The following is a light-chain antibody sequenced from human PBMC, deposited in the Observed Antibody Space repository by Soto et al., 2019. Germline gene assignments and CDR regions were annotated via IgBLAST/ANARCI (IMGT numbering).Light chain of an antibody. CDR3: QQYGNSPRT. V-gene: IGKV3-20*01. Sequence: EIVLTQSPGSLPLSPGERVALSCRASQSVINDYLAWYQQKFGQPPRLLSYGASRRATGIPDRFSGIGSGTDFTRTISRLEPEDFAVYFCQQYGNSPRTFGQGTKLEIK. J-gene: IGKJ2*01. CDR2: GAS. CDR1: QSVINDY.